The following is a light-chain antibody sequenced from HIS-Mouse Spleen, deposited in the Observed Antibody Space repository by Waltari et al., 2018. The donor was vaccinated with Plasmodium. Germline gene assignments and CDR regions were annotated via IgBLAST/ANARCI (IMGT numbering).Light chain of an antibody. Sequence: QSALTQPPSASGSPGQSVTISCTGTSSDVGGYNYVSWYQQHPGKAPKLMIYEVSKRPSGVPDRCPGSKPGNTASLTVSGLQAEDEADYYCSSYAGSNNVVFGGGTKLTVL. CDR1: SSDVGGYNY. V-gene: IGLV2-8*01. J-gene: IGLJ2*01. CDR3: SSYAGSNNVV. CDR2: EVS.